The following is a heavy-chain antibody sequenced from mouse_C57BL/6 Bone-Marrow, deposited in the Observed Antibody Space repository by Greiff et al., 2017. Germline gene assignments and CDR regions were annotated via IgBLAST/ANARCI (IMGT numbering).Heavy chain of an antibody. J-gene: IGHJ2*01. V-gene: IGHV1-69*01. D-gene: IGHD1-1*01. Sequence: QVQLQQPGAELVMPGASVKLSCKASGYTFTSYWMHWVKQRPGQGLEWIGEIDPSDSYTNYNQKFKGKSTLTVDKSSSTAYMQLSSLTSEDSAVYYCARLRGITTVVWGEDTTLTLSS. CDR2: IDPSDSYT. CDR1: GYTFTSYW. CDR3: ARLRGITTVV.